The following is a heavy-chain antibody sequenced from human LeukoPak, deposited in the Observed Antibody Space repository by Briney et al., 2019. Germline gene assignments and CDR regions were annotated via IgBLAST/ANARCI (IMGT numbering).Heavy chain of an antibody. CDR1: VGSISSSSYY. V-gene: IGHV4-39*01. CDR2: NYYSGST. CDR3: ARLAVAGRSFDY. J-gene: IGHJ4*02. D-gene: IGHD6-19*01. Sequence: PSETLSLTRTVSVGSISSSSYYWRWPRQPPGKALEWIGSNYYSGSTYYNPSLKSRVAISVDTSKNQFSLKLSSVTAADTAVYYCARLAVAGRSFDYWGQGTLVTVSS.